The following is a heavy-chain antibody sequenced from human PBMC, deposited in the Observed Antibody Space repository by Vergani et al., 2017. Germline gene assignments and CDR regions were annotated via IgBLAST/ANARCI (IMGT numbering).Heavy chain of an antibody. CDR1: GGSISRNDYY. J-gene: IGHJ5*02. V-gene: IGHV4-30-4*08. CDR2: IYYSGST. D-gene: IGHD3-16*02. CDR3: ARHRYSSWFDP. Sequence: QVQLQESGPGLVKPSQTLSLTCSVSGGSISRNDYYWSWIRQPPGKGLEWLGYIYYSGSTYYNPSLKSRVTISVDTSKNQFSLKLSSVTAADTAVYYCARHRYSSWFDPWGQGTLVTVSS.